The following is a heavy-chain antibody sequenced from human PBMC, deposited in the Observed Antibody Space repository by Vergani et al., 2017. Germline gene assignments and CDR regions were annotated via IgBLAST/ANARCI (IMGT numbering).Heavy chain of an antibody. V-gene: IGHV3-9*01. CDR3: AKGLAGNWYFDL. CDR2: ISWNSGSI. Sequence: EVQLVESGGGLVQPGRSLRLSCAASGFTFDDYAMHWVRQAPGKGLEWVSGISWNSGSIGYADSVKGRFTISRDNAKNSLYLQMNSLRAEDTAVYYCAKGLAGNWYFDLWGRGTLVTVSS. J-gene: IGHJ2*01. D-gene: IGHD3-10*01. CDR1: GFTFDDYA.